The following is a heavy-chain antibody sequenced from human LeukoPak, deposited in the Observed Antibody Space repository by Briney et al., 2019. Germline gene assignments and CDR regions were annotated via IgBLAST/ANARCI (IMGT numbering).Heavy chain of an antibody. CDR2: ISWNSGSI. CDR1: GFTFDDYA. D-gene: IGHD1-26*01. V-gene: IGHV3-9*01. Sequence: SGRSLRLSCAASGFTFDDYAMHWVRQAPGKGLEWVSGISWNSGSIGYADSVKGRFTISRDNAKNSLYLQMNSLRAEDTALYYCAKATRTKWELTDWFDPWGPGTLVTVSS. J-gene: IGHJ5*02. CDR3: AKATRTKWELTDWFDP.